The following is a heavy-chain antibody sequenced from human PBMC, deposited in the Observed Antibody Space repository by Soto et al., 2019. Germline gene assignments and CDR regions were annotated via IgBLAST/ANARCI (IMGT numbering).Heavy chain of an antibody. CDR2: ISSNGGST. CDR1: GFTFSSYA. V-gene: IGHV3-64*01. CDR3: ARDRNEGFGEIGI. D-gene: IGHD3-10*01. Sequence: EVQLLESGGGLVQPGGSLRLSCAASGFTFSSYAMHWVRQAPGKGLEYVSAISSNGGSTYYANSVKGRFTISRDNSENSLYLQMESLRAEDMAVYYCARDRNEGFGEIGIWGQGTMVTVSS. J-gene: IGHJ3*02.